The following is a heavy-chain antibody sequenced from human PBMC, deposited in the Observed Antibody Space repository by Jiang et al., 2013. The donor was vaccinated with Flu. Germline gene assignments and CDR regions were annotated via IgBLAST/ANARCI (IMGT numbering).Heavy chain of an antibody. J-gene: IGHJ3*02. CDR2: TYYGSQWYN. CDR3: ARDGAATHDAFDI. V-gene: IGHV6-1*01. CDR1: GDSVSSNSAT. Sequence: QTLSLTCAISGDSVSSNSATWNWIRQSPSRGHEWLGRTYYGSQWYNNYAESVKSRITINPDTSKNQVSLQLNSVTPEDTAVYYCARDGAATHDAFDIWGQGTVVTVSS. D-gene: IGHD2-15*01.